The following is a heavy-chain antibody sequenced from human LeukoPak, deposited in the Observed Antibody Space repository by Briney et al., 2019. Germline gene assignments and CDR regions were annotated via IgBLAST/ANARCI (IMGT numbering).Heavy chain of an antibody. Sequence: SVKGRFTISRDNAKNSLYLQMNSLRAEDTAVYDCARRSPNYYFDYWGQGTPVTVSS. CDR3: ARRSPNYYFDY. V-gene: IGHV3-21*01. J-gene: IGHJ4*02.